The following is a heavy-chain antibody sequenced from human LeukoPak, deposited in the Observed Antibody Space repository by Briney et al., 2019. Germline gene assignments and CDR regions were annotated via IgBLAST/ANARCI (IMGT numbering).Heavy chain of an antibody. J-gene: IGHJ6*03. Sequence: GGSLRLSCAASGFTFSSYWMSWVRQAPGKGLEWVANIKQDGSERNYVGSVKGRFTISRDNAKNSLYLQMNSLRVEDTAVYYCARESRGYDILTGKYHRGYYSYYMDVWGKGTTVIVSS. CDR1: GFTFSSYW. V-gene: IGHV3-7*01. D-gene: IGHD3-9*01. CDR3: ARESRGYDILTGKYHRGYYSYYMDV. CDR2: IKQDGSER.